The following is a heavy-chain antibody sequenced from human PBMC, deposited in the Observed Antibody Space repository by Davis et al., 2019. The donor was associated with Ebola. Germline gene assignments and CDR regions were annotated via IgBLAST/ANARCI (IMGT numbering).Heavy chain of an antibody. CDR2: IYYSGST. J-gene: IGHJ6*02. CDR1: GGSISSGGYY. CDR3: ARDLHYYGMDV. V-gene: IGHV4-31*03. Sequence: LRLSCTVSGGSISSGGYYWSWIRLHPGKGLKWLGYIYYSGSTYYNPSLKSRVTISVETSKNQFSLKLSSVTAADTAVYYCARDLHYYGMDVWGQGTTVTVSS.